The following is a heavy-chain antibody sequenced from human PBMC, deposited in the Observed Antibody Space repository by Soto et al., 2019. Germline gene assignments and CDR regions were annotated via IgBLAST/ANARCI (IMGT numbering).Heavy chain of an antibody. V-gene: IGHV5-51*01. Sequence: GESLKISCKGSGYSFTSYWIGWVRQMPGKGLEWMGIIYPGDSDTRYSPSFQGQVTISADKSISTAYLQWSSLKASDTAMYYCARLLTIFGVVTPFDPWGQGTLVTVSS. CDR1: GYSFTSYW. D-gene: IGHD3-3*01. CDR3: ARLLTIFGVVTPFDP. CDR2: IYPGDSDT. J-gene: IGHJ5*02.